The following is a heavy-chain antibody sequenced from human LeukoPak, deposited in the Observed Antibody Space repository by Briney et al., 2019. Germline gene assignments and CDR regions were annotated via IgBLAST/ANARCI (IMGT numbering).Heavy chain of an antibody. Sequence: GGSLRLSCAASGFTSSSYSMNWVRQAPGKGLEWVSSISSSSSYIYYADSVKGRFTISRDNAKNSLYLQMNSLRAEDTAVYYCARDYYSSPTALDYWGQGTLVTVSS. CDR3: ARDYYSSPTALDY. D-gene: IGHD6-13*01. CDR2: ISSSSSYI. CDR1: GFTSSSYS. V-gene: IGHV3-21*01. J-gene: IGHJ4*02.